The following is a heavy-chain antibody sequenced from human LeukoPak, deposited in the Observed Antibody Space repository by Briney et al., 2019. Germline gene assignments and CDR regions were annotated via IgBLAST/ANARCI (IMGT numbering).Heavy chain of an antibody. CDR2: ISGSGGST. V-gene: IGHV3-23*01. CDR1: GFIFSSYA. CDR3: PLIAAAERDY. J-gene: IGHJ4*02. D-gene: IGHD6-13*01. Sequence: GGSLRLSCAASGFIFSSYAITWVRQAPGKGLEWVSAISGSGGSTYYADSVKGRFTISRDNSKNTLYLQMNSLRAEDTAVYYCPLIAAAERDYWGQGTLVTVSS.